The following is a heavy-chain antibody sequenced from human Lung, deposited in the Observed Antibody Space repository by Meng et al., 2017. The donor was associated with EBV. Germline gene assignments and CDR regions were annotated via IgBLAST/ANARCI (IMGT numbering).Heavy chain of an antibody. CDR3: AINGGDLLFDY. D-gene: IGHD2-21*02. CDR2: IYHSGST. V-gene: IGHV4-30-2*01. J-gene: IGHJ4*02. Sequence: MQESGSGLVKPSQTLSFPVAVSVGDISSGGYSWSWIRQPPGKGLEWIGYIYHSGSTYYNPSLKSRVTISVDRSKNQFSLKLSSVTAADTAVYYCAINGGDLLFDYWGQGTLVTVSS. CDR1: VGDISSGGYS.